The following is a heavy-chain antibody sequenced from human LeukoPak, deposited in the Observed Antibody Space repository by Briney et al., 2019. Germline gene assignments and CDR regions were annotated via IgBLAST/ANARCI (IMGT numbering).Heavy chain of an antibody. J-gene: IGHJ3*02. Sequence: SETLSLTCTVSGGSISSGGYYWSWIRQRPGKGLEWIGYIYYSGSTYYNPSPRSRVTISVDTSKNQFSLRLSSVTAADTAVYFCARRRVVVASTDGASGAFDIWGQGTMVTVSS. V-gene: IGHV4-31*03. CDR3: ARRRVVVASTDGASGAFDI. D-gene: IGHD2-15*01. CDR1: GGSISSGGYY. CDR2: IYYSGST.